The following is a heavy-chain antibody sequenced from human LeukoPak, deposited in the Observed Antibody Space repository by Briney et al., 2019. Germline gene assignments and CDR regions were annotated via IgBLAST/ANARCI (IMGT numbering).Heavy chain of an antibody. D-gene: IGHD3-22*01. J-gene: IGHJ4*02. V-gene: IGHV4-34*01. CDR1: GGSFSGYY. Sequence: SETLSLTCAVHGGSFSGYYWSWIRQPPGKGLEWIGEINHSGSTNYNPSLKSRVTISVDTSKNQFSLKLSSVTAADTAVYYCARGNYYDSSGYYLFDYWGQGTLVTVSS. CDR2: INHSGST. CDR3: ARGNYYDSSGYYLFDY.